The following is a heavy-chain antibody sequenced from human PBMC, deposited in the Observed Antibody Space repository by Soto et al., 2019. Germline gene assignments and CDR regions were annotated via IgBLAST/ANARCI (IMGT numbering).Heavy chain of an antibody. CDR3: ARARSGGSCYLRYHCTSGGYYFDY. V-gene: IGHV3-7*01. CDR1: GFTFSSYW. CDR2: IKQDGREK. D-gene: IGHD2-15*01. J-gene: IGHJ4*02. Sequence: EVQLVESGGGLVQPGGSLRLSCAASGFTFSSYWMSWVRQAPGKGLEWVANIKQDGREKYYVDSVKGPFTISRDNAKNSLYLQMNSLRAEDTAVYYCARARSGGSCYLRYHCTSGGYYFDYWGQGTLVTVSS.